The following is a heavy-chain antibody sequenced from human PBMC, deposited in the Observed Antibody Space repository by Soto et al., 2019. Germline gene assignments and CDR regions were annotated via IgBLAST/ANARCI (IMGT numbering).Heavy chain of an antibody. CDR3: ARQPYDSSGTNWFDP. D-gene: IGHD3-22*01. CDR2: IYYSGST. J-gene: IGHJ5*02. V-gene: IGHV4-59*08. Sequence: SETLSLTCTVSGASISSDFWSWIRQPPGKGLEWIGYIYYSGSTNSNPSLKSRVTISVDTSKNQFSLKLNSVTAADTAVYYCARQPYDSSGTNWFDPWGQGSLVTVSS. CDR1: GASISSDF.